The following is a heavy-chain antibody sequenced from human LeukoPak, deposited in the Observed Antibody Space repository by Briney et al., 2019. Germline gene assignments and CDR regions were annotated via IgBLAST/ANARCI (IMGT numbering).Heavy chain of an antibody. Sequence: GGSLRLSCAASGFTFSSYGMHWVRQAPGKGLEWVSGISWNSGGIGYADSVKGRFTISRDNAKNSLYLQMNSLRAEDTALYYCAKAQDYYDSSGYRPKTYYFDYWGQGTLVTVSS. CDR3: AKAQDYYDSSGYRPKTYYFDY. CDR2: ISWNSGGI. J-gene: IGHJ4*02. D-gene: IGHD3-22*01. CDR1: GFTFSSYG. V-gene: IGHV3-9*01.